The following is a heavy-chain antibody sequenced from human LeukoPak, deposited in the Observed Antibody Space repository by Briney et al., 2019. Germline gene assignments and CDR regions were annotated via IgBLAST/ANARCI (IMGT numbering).Heavy chain of an antibody. CDR1: GGSISEYY. CDR3: AREGVGGAATTGAFDI. Sequence: SETLSLTCTVSGGSISEYYWSWIRQTAGKGLEYIGRINTSGSINYNPSLKSRVTMSVDPSKNQFSLRLTSVTAADTAVYYCAREGVGGAATTGAFDIWGQGTMVTVSS. D-gene: IGHD1-26*01. V-gene: IGHV4-4*07. CDR2: INTSGSI. J-gene: IGHJ3*02.